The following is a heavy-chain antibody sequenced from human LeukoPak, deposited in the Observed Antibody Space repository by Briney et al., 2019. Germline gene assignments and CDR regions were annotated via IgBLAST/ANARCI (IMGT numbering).Heavy chain of an antibody. CDR3: AASIGTAAGTLDY. Sequence: GESLKISCMASGYSFTTYWIGWVRQMPGKGLEWMGIIYPGDSDTRYSPSFQGQVTISADKSISTAYLQWSSLKASDTAKYYCAASIGTAAGTLDYWGQGTLVTGSS. D-gene: IGHD6-13*01. CDR1: GYSFTTYW. V-gene: IGHV5-51*01. J-gene: IGHJ4*02. CDR2: IYPGDSDT.